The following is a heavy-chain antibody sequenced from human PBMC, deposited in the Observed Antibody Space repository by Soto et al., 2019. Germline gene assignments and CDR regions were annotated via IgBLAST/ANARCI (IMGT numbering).Heavy chain of an antibody. CDR1: GYIFTSYW. J-gene: IGHJ6*02. CDR2: IDPSDSYT. Sequence: PGESLKISCKGSGYIFTSYWISWVRQMPGKGLEWMGRIDPSDSYTNYSPSFQGHVTISADKSISTAYLQWSSLKASDTAMYYCARHGGIDSSGYYNYYYYGMDVWGQGTTVTVSS. D-gene: IGHD3-22*01. V-gene: IGHV5-10-1*01. CDR3: ARHGGIDSSGYYNYYYYGMDV.